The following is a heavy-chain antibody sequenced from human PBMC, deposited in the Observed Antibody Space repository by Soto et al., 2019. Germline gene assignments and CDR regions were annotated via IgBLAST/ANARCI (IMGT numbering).Heavy chain of an antibody. CDR2: ICHSGST. J-gene: IGHJ5*02. Sequence: PSGTLSLTCAVSGYSISSGYDWCFVRQPPGKGLECIGSICHSGSTYYNPSLKSRVTISVDTSKNQFSLKLSSVTAADTAVYYCARDKGDDFWSGYYMVPRRRTVAWFDPWGQGTLVTVSS. CDR3: ARDKGDDFWSGYYMVPRRRTVAWFDP. CDR1: GYSISSGYD. V-gene: IGHV4-38-2*01. D-gene: IGHD3-3*01.